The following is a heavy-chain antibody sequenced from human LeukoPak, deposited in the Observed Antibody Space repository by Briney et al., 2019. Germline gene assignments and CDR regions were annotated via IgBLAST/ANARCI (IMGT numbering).Heavy chain of an antibody. CDR1: GYSISSNYY. J-gene: IGHJ4*02. CDR3: ARLRRVGATPFDY. Sequence: PSETLSLTCTVSGYSISSNYYWGWIRQPPGKGLEWIGSIHHSGSTYYNPSLKSRVTISVDTSKNQFSLKLSSVTAADTAVYYCARLRRVGATPFDYWGQGTLVTVSS. D-gene: IGHD1-26*01. CDR2: IHHSGST. V-gene: IGHV4-38-2*02.